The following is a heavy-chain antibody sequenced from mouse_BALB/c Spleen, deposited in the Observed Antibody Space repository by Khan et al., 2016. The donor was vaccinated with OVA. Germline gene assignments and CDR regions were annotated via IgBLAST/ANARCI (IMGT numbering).Heavy chain of an antibody. D-gene: IGHD1-1*01. CDR2: ISYSGNT. CDR1: GYSITTDYA. Sequence: EVELVESGPGLVKPSQSLSLTCTVTGYSITTDYAWSWIRQFPGSKLEWMGHISYSGNTKYNPSLKSRISITRDTSKNQFFLQLKSVTTEDTARYYCARIYGGDFDYWGQGTTLTVSS. CDR3: ARIYGGDFDY. J-gene: IGHJ2*01. V-gene: IGHV3-2*02.